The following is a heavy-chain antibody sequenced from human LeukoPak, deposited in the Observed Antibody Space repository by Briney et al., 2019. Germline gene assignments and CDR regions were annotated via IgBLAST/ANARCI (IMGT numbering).Heavy chain of an antibody. V-gene: IGHV3-7*01. CDR1: GSTFSSYW. Sequence: GGSLRLSCAASGSTFSSYWMHWVRQAPGKGLEWVAHIKQDGSEKNYVDSVKGRFTISRDNAKNKLYLQMNSLRAEDTAVYYCAREIVVVPAATRWGQGTLVTVSS. CDR2: IKQDGSEK. D-gene: IGHD2-2*01. CDR3: AREIVVVPAATR. J-gene: IGHJ4*02.